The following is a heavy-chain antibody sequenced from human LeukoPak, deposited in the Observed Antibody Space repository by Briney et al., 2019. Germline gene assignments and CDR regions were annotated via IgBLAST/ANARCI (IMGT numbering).Heavy chain of an antibody. CDR3: AKDHDNADYYYYFDS. Sequence: GGSLRLSCVASGFSFNTYAMSWVRRAPGKGLEWVSGISATGRERHYTDSVKGRFTISRDNSKNTLHLQMSSLRAEDTALYFCAKDHDNADYYYYFDSWGQGTLVTVSS. CDR1: GFSFNTYA. D-gene: IGHD2-21*02. V-gene: IGHV3-23*01. CDR2: ISATGRER. J-gene: IGHJ4*02.